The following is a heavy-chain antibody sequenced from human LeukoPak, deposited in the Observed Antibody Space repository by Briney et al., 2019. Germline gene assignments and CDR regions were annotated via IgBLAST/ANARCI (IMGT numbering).Heavy chain of an antibody. CDR3: AGGRTQRYYDH. Sequence: SETLSLTCPFSGTALSSYFWNWIRQSPAKGLEWIGYFYHIGGTSYNPSLRSRVTISVDSSKKQFSLQMTSMTAADTAVYYCAGGRTQRYYDHWGQGTLVAVSS. D-gene: IGHD3-10*01. V-gene: IGHV4-59*08. CDR1: GTALSSYF. J-gene: IGHJ4*02. CDR2: FYHIGGT.